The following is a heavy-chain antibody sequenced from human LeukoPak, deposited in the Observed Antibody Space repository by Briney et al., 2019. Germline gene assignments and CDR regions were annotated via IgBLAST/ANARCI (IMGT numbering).Heavy chain of an antibody. CDR1: GYTFTSYG. J-gene: IGHJ4*02. CDR3: ARDLGPMTTVTFDY. CDR2: ISAYNGNT. Sequence: ASAKVSCKASGYTFTSYGISWVRQAPGQGLEWMGWISAYNGNTNYAQKLQGRVTMTTDTSTSTAYMELRSLRSDDTAVYYCARDLGPMTTVTFDYWGQGTLVTVSS. D-gene: IGHD4-11*01. V-gene: IGHV1-18*01.